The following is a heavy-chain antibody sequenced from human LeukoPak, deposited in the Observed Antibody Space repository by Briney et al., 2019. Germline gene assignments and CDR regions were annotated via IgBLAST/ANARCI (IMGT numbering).Heavy chain of an antibody. J-gene: IGHJ3*02. CDR3: VRDPGWGAFDI. CDR1: GFTFSNFW. V-gene: IGHV3-7*01. D-gene: IGHD3-16*01. Sequence: TGGSLRLSCAAFGFTFSNFWMSWVRQAPGKGLEWVAIINPDGSTTGYVDSVKGRFTISRDNAKNSLCLQLNSLRAEDTAVYYCVRDPGWGAFDIWGQGTMVTVSS. CDR2: INPDGSTT.